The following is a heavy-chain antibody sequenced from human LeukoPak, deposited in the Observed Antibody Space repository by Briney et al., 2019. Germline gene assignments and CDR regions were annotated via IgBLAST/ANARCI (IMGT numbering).Heavy chain of an antibody. J-gene: IGHJ5*02. D-gene: IGHD6-13*01. CDR1: GYTLTELS. CDR3: ARVEQQLLRASINWFDP. Sequence: ASVKVSCKVSGYTLTELSMHWVRQAPGKGLEWMGGFDPEDGETIYAQKFQGRVTMTEDTSTDTAYMELSSLRSEDTAVYYCARVEQQLLRASINWFDPWGQGTLVTVSS. V-gene: IGHV1-24*01. CDR2: FDPEDGET.